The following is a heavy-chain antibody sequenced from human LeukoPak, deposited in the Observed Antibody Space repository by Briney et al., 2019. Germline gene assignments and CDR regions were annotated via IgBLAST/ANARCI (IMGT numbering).Heavy chain of an antibody. CDR3: ARDWSIAVAGTLFDL. J-gene: IGHJ5*02. D-gene: IGHD6-19*01. V-gene: IGHV1-18*01. CDR2: ISAYDGNT. CDR1: GYTFTSYG. Sequence: ASVKVSCKASGYTFTSYGISWVRQAPGQGLEWMRWISAYDGNTNYAQKLQGRVTMTTDTSTSTAYMELRSLRSDDTAVYYCARDWSIAVAGTLFDLWGQGTLVTVSS.